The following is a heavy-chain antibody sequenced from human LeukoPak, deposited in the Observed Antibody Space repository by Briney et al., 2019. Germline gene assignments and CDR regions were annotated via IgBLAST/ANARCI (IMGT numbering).Heavy chain of an antibody. Sequence: SGTLSLTCAVSGGSISSSNWWSWVRQPPGKGLEWIGEIIHSGSTNYNPSLKSRVTMSIDNSKNQFSLKLSSVTAADTAVYYCARDSSEHYGDYEGLWYFDLWGRGTLVTVSS. D-gene: IGHD4-17*01. V-gene: IGHV4-4*02. CDR1: GGSISSSNW. CDR3: ARDSSEHYGDYEGLWYFDL. J-gene: IGHJ2*01. CDR2: IIHSGST.